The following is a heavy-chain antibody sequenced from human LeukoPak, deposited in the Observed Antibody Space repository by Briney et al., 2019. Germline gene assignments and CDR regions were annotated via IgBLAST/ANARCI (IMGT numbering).Heavy chain of an antibody. CDR1: GFTFSSRDW. Sequence: PGGSLRLSCVASGFTFSSRDWMTWVRQAPGKGLEWVAVISYDGSYKYYADSIKGRFTISRDNSKNTLYLQMNSLTAEDTAVYYCAREGDTYGYGHGQNDYWGQGTLVTVSS. CDR3: AREGDTYGYGHGQNDY. CDR2: ISYDGSYK. D-gene: IGHD5-18*01. V-gene: IGHV3-30*03. J-gene: IGHJ4*02.